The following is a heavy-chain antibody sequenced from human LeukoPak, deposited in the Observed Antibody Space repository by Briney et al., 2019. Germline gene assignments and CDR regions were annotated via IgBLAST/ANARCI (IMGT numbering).Heavy chain of an antibody. CDR1: GFTFSNYA. V-gene: IGHV3-23*01. Sequence: GGTLRLSCSVSGFTFSNYAMTWARQAPGKGLEWVSSISGTSANTYYADSVKGRFTISGDNSRNTVYLQMNSLRAEDTAVYYGVSDIRSCSPFGFWGQGTLVTVSS. CDR3: VSDIRSCSPFGF. J-gene: IGHJ4*02. CDR2: ISGTSANT. D-gene: IGHD2-21*02.